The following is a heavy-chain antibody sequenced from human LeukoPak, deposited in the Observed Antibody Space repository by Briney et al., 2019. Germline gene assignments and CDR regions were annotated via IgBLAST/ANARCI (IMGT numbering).Heavy chain of an antibody. CDR3: ARDGDYDY. D-gene: IGHD4-17*01. Sequence: PGGSLRLSCAASGFTFDDYAMHWVRQAPGKGLEWVSGIGWSSGSIGYADSVKGRFTISRDNSRNTLYLQMNSLRAEDTAVYYCARDGDYDYWGQGTLVTVSS. V-gene: IGHV3-9*01. CDR2: IGWSSGSI. J-gene: IGHJ4*02. CDR1: GFTFDDYA.